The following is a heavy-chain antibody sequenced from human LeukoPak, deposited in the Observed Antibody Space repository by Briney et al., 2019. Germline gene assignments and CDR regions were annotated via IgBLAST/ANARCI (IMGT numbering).Heavy chain of an antibody. V-gene: IGHV4-39*07. CDR3: ARAARYSSSPDYFDC. CDR1: SGSISTSNYY. J-gene: IGHJ4*02. Sequence: PSETLSLTCTVSSGSISTSNYYWGWVRQPPGKALEWIGNIFYSGSTYYSPSLKSRVTISVDTSKNQFSLKLSSVTAADTAVYYCARAARYSSSPDYFDCWGQGTLVTVSS. D-gene: IGHD6-6*01. CDR2: IFYSGST.